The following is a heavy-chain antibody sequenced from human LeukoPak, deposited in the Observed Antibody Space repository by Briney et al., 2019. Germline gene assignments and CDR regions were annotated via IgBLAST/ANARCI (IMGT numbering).Heavy chain of an antibody. J-gene: IGHJ4*02. CDR2: ISYDGSNK. CDR3: ARGGSGYYPAALDY. D-gene: IGHD3-3*01. V-gene: IGHV3-30-3*01. Sequence: GRSLRLSCAASGFTFSSYAMHWVRQAPGKGLEWVAVISYDGSNKHYADSVKGRFTISRDNSKNTLYLQMNSLRAEDTAVYYCARGGSGYYPAALDYWGQGTLVTVSS. CDR1: GFTFSSYA.